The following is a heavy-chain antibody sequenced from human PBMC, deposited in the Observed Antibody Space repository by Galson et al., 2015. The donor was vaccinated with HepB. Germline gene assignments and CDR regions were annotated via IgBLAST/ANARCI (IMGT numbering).Heavy chain of an antibody. CDR1: GFTFNNYF. J-gene: IGHJ4*02. V-gene: IGHV3-30*09. CDR3: AAVGGVAFSPLDH. CDR2: ISPDGNKT. D-gene: IGHD3-16*01. Sequence: SLRLSCAASGFTFNNYFIHWVRQTPGKGLEWVALISPDGNKTDYADSVKGRLALSRDNSKNTVNLHMNSLRIEDTALFYCAAVGGVAFSPLDHWGQGTLVIVAS.